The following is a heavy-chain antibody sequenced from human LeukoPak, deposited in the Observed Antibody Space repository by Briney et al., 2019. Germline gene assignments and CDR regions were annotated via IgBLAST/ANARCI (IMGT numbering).Heavy chain of an antibody. CDR2: ISSSSSYI. V-gene: IGHV3-21*01. CDR3: ARELYQLLFRYYYGMDV. J-gene: IGHJ6*02. D-gene: IGHD2-2*01. CDR1: GFTFSSYS. Sequence: PGGSLRLSCAASGFTFSSYSMNWVRQAPGKGLEWVSSISSSSSYIYYADSVKGRFTISRDNAKNSLYLQMNSLRAEDTAVYYCARELYQLLFRYYYGMDVWGQGTTVTVSS.